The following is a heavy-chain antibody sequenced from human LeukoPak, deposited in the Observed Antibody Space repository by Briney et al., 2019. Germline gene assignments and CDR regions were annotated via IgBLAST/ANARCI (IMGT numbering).Heavy chain of an antibody. CDR3: ARAAGVPAAISSDY. D-gene: IGHD2-2*01. J-gene: IGHJ4*02. V-gene: IGHV1-18*04. CDR1: GYTFTSYG. Sequence: ASVTVSCTASGYTFTSYGISWVRQAPGQGLEWMGWISAYNGNTNYAQKLQGRVTMTTDTSTSTAYMELRSLRSDDTAVYYCARAAGVPAAISSDYWGQGTLVTVSS. CDR2: ISAYNGNT.